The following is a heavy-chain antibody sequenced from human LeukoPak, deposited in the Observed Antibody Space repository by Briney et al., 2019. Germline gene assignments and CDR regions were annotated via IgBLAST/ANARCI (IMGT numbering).Heavy chain of an antibody. J-gene: IGHJ5*02. CDR3: ARGSTGSSVDP. V-gene: IGHV4-59*01. D-gene: IGHD6-6*01. CDR2: IYYTGST. Sequence: SETLSLTCTVSGASISNYDWSWIRQPPGKGLEWIGYIYYTGSTNYNPSLKSRVTISVDTSKNQFSLKLSSVTAADTAVYYCARGSTGSSVDPWGQGTLVTVSS. CDR1: GASISNYD.